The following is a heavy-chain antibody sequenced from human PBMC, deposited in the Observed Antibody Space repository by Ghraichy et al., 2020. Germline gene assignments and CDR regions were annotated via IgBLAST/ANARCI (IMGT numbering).Heavy chain of an antibody. Sequence: GGSLRLSCAASGFTFRTYTMNWVRQAPGKGLEWVSYISSSSCTIYYADSVKGRFTISRDNSKNSLYLQMNSLRDEDTAVYYCARDAPPTYFYASSGYLRADAFDIWGQGTMVTVS. J-gene: IGHJ3*02. CDR3: ARDAPPTYFYASSGYLRADAFDI. CDR2: ISSSSCTI. D-gene: IGHD3-22*01. CDR1: GFTFRTYT. V-gene: IGHV3-48*02.